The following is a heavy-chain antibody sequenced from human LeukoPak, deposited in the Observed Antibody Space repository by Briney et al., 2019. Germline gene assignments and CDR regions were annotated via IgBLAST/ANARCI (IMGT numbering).Heavy chain of an antibody. V-gene: IGHV3-30*02. Sequence: QPGGSLTLSCAASGFTFSIYGMHGVRQAPGKGLELVEFIRYGGSNKYYADSVKGRFTISRDNSKNTLYLQMNSLRAEDTAVYYCAKVPPTPVDYWGQGTLVTVSS. CDR2: IRYGGSNK. CDR1: GFTFSIYG. CDR3: AKVPPTPVDY. J-gene: IGHJ4*02. D-gene: IGHD4-17*01.